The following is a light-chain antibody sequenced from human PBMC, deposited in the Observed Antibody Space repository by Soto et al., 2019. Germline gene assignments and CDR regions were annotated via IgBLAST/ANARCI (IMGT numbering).Light chain of an antibody. CDR3: ASYTSSSTSVI. Sequence: QSVLTQPASVSGSPGQSITISCTGTSSDVGGYNYVSWYQQHPGKAPKVMIYEVSNRPSGISSRFSGSKSGNTASLTISGLQAEDEADYYCASYTSSSTSVIFGRGTQLTVL. J-gene: IGLJ2*01. V-gene: IGLV2-14*01. CDR1: SSDVGGYNY. CDR2: EVS.